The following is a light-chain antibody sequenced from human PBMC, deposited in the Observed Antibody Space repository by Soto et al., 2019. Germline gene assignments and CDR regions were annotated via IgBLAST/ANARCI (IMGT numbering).Light chain of an antibody. J-gene: IGLJ1*01. Sequence: QSGLTQPASVSGSPGKSITISCTGTSSDVGSYNLVSWYQQHPGKAPKLMIYEGSKRPSGVSNRFSGSKSGNTASLPISGLQAEDEADYYCCSYAGSSTFYVFGTGTKVTVL. CDR1: SSDVGSYNL. CDR2: EGS. CDR3: CSYAGSSTFYV. V-gene: IGLV2-23*01.